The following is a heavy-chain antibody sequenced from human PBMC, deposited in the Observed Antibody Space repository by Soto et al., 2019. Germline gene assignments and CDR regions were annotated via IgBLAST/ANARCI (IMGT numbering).Heavy chain of an antibody. J-gene: IGHJ6*03. CDR3: ARQVAFYYYYYMDV. CDR2: MNPNSGNT. V-gene: IGHV1-8*01. D-gene: IGHD2-15*01. CDR1: GYTFTSYD. Sequence: QVQLVQSGAEVKKPGASVKVSCKASGYTFTSYDINWVRQATGQGLEWMGWMNPNSGNTGYAQKFQGRVTMTRNTSISTAYMELSSLRSEDTAVYYCARQVAFYYYYYMDVWGKVTTVTVSS.